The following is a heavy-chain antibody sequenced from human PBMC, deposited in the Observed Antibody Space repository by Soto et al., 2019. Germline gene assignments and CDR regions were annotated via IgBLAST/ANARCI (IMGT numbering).Heavy chain of an antibody. V-gene: IGHV3-33*06. J-gene: IGHJ4*02. CDR1: GFTFSSYG. CDR3: AKAPGSVLAYSYSPAPLFDY. Sequence: SGGSLRLSCAASGFTFSSYGMHWVRQAPGKGLEWVAVIWYDGSNKYYADSVKGRFTISRDNSKNTLYLQMNSLRAEDTAVYYSAKAPGSVLAYSYSPAPLFDYWRQXTLVTVSS. CDR2: IWYDGSNK. D-gene: IGHD5-18*01.